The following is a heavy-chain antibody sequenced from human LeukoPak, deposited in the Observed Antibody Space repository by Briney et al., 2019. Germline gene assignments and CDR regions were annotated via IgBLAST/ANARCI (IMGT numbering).Heavy chain of an antibody. Sequence: PSETLSLTCTVSGASISSYYWGWIRQPPGKGLEWIGYIYYSGSTNYTPSLKSRVTISVDTSKNQFSLKLTSVTAADTAMYYCARGLYDSSGYYHDYWGRGTLVTVSS. CDR2: IYYSGST. D-gene: IGHD3-22*01. CDR1: GASISSYY. CDR3: ARGLYDSSGYYHDY. V-gene: IGHV4-59*08. J-gene: IGHJ4*02.